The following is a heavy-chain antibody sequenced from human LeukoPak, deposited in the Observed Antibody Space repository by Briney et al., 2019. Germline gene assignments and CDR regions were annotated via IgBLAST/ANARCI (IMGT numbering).Heavy chain of an antibody. V-gene: IGHV3-74*01. D-gene: IGHD3-10*01. CDR1: GFTFSSYW. CDR2: INSDGSST. J-gene: IGHJ4*02. Sequence: PGGFLRLSCAASGFTFSSYWMHWVRQAPGKGLVWVSRINSDGSSTSYADSVKGRFTISRDNAKNTLYLQMNSLRAEDTAVYYCAKGDWELLWFGESTNFDYWGQGTLVTVSS. CDR3: AKGDWELLWFGESTNFDY.